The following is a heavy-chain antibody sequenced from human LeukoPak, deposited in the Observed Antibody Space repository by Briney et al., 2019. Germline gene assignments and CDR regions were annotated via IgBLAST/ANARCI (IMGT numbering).Heavy chain of an antibody. CDR1: GGSFSGYY. Sequence: PSETLSLTCAVYGGSFSGYYWSWLRQPPGKGLEWIGEINHSGSTNYNPSLKSRVTISVDTSKNQFSLKLSSVTAADTAVYYCARATIIRGIVVVITAILDYWGQGTLVTVSS. D-gene: IGHD3-22*01. CDR3: ARATIIRGIVVVITAILDY. J-gene: IGHJ4*02. CDR2: INHSGST. V-gene: IGHV4-34*01.